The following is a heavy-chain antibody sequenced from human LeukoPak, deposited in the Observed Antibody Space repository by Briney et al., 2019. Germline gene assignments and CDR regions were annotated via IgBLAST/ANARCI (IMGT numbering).Heavy chain of an antibody. CDR3: AKDGRSYGYYYYYYMDV. J-gene: IGHJ6*03. Sequence: GGSLRLSCAASGFTFSSYGMHWVRQAPGKGLEWVAVISYDGSNKYYADSVKGRFTISRDNSKNTLYLQMNSLRAEDTAVYYCAKDGRSYGYYYYYYMDVWGKGTTVTVSS. CDR1: GFTFSSYG. V-gene: IGHV3-30*18. CDR2: ISYDGSNK. D-gene: IGHD5-18*01.